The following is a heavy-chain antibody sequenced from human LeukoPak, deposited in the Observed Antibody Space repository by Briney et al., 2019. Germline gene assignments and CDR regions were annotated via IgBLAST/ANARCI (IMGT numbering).Heavy chain of an antibody. Sequence: GGSLRLSCAASGFTLSSYAMSWVRQAPGKGLEWVSAISGSGGSTYYADSVKGRFTISRDNSKNTLYLQMNSLRAEDTAVYYCAKTPDFWSGYPRAGMDVWGQGTTVTVSS. CDR2: ISGSGGST. CDR1: GFTLSSYA. V-gene: IGHV3-23*01. D-gene: IGHD3-3*01. J-gene: IGHJ6*02. CDR3: AKTPDFWSGYPRAGMDV.